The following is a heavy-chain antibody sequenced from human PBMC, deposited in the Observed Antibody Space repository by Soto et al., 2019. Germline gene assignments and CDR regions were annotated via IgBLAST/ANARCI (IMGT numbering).Heavy chain of an antibody. Sequence: QVQLVQSGAEVKKPGSSVKVSCKASGGTFSSYAISWVRQAPGQGPEWMGGIIPIFGTANYEQKFKGRVTITADESKRTAYMELRSLRSEDTAVYYCARVKGQYQLLYYYGMDVWGQGTTVTVAS. CDR2: IIPIFGTA. J-gene: IGHJ6*02. D-gene: IGHD2-2*01. V-gene: IGHV1-69*01. CDR1: GGTFSSYA. CDR3: ARVKGQYQLLYYYGMDV.